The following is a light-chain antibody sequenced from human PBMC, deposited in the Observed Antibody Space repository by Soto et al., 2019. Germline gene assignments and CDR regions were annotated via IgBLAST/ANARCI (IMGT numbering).Light chain of an antibody. V-gene: IGKV1-39*01. Sequence: DIQVTQSPSSLPVSIGDRITITCRSSQSISVYLNWYQKKPGTPPKLLIYAASNLQGGVPSRFSGRGSGTDFTLTIGSLQPEDFATYYCQQTYRTPYTFGQGTKLEI. CDR3: QQTYRTPYT. CDR1: QSISVY. CDR2: AAS. J-gene: IGKJ2*01.